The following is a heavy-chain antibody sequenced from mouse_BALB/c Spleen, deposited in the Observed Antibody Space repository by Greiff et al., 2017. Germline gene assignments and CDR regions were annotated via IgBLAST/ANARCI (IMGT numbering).Heavy chain of an antibody. J-gene: IGHJ3*01. D-gene: IGHD2-14*01. CDR3: ATYYRYDGRFAY. Sequence: EVQLQQSGPDLVKPSQSLSLTCTVTGYSITSGYSWPWIRQFPGNKLEWMGYIHYSGSTNYNPSLKSRISITRDTSKNQFFLQLNSVTTEDTATYDGATYYRYDGRFAYWGQGTLVTVSA. CDR2: IHYSGST. V-gene: IGHV3-1*02. CDR1: GYSITSGYS.